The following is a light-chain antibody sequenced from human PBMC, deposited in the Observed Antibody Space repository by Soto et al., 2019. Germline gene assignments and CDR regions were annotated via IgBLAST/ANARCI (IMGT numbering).Light chain of an antibody. Sequence: SYELTQTPSMSVAPGQTSRVTCGGYNIGSKSVHWYQQRPGQAPVLVVYDDRDRPSWIPERFSGSNSGNTATLTISRVEAEYEADYYCQVWDSSTDHYVFGTGTKLTVL. V-gene: IGLV3-21*02. J-gene: IGLJ1*01. CDR1: NIGSKS. CDR2: DDR. CDR3: QVWDSSTDHYV.